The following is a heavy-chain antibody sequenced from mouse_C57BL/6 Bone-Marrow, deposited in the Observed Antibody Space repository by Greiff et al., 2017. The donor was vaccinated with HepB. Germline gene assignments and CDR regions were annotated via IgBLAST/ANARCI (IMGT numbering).Heavy chain of an antibody. Sequence: VQLQQPGAELVKPGASVKLSCKASGYTFTSYWMHWVKQRPGRGLEWIGRIDPNSGGTKYNQKFKGKAILTADKSSSTAYMELRSLTSEDSAVYYCTRSDDGYYRYWFAYWGQGTLVTVSA. CDR1: GYTFTSYW. CDR2: IDPNSGGT. V-gene: IGHV1-62-3*01. J-gene: IGHJ3*01. CDR3: TRSDDGYYRYWFAY. D-gene: IGHD2-3*01.